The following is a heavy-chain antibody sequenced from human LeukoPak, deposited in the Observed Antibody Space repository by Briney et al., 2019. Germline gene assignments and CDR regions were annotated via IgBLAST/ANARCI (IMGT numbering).Heavy chain of an antibody. Sequence: KSSETLSLTYTVSGYSISSGYYWGWIRQPPGKGLEWIGSIYHSGSTYYNPSLKSRVTISVDTSKNQFSLKLSSVTAADTAVYYCARDSLSLVVVPAALDGWFDPWGQGTLVTVSS. V-gene: IGHV4-38-2*02. CDR3: ARDSLSLVVVPAALDGWFDP. D-gene: IGHD2-2*01. CDR1: GYSISSGYY. CDR2: IYHSGST. J-gene: IGHJ5*02.